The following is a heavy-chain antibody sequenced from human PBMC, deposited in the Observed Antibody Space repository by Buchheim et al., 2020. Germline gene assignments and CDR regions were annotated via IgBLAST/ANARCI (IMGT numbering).Heavy chain of an antibody. CDR2: ISYDGTNK. Sequence: QVQLVESGGGVVQPGRSLRLSCAASGFTFSSYGMHWVRQTPGKGLEWVALISYDGTNKYYADSVKGRFTISRDNSKNTVYLQMNSLRGEDTAVFYCAKGEKTYYFGLDVWGHGTT. CDR3: AKGEKTYYFGLDV. V-gene: IGHV3-30*18. J-gene: IGHJ6*02. CDR1: GFTFSSYG.